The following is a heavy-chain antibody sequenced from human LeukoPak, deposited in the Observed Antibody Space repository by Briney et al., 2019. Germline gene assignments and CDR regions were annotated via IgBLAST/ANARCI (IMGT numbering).Heavy chain of an antibody. V-gene: IGHV1-18*01. CDR2: ISACNGNT. CDR1: GYTFTSYG. CDR3: ARDLLFKTGSDY. Sequence: AASVKVSCKASGYTFTSYGISWVRQAPGQGLEWMGWISACNGNTNYAQKRQGRVTMTRDTSISTAYMELSRLRSDDTAVYYCARDLLFKTGSDYWGQGTLVTVSS. D-gene: IGHD2-15*01. J-gene: IGHJ4*02.